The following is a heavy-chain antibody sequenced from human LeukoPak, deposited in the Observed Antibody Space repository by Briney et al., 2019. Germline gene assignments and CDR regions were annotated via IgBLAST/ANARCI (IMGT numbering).Heavy chain of an antibody. Sequence: GSLRLSCAASGFTFSSYGMHWVRQAPGKGLEWVAVISYDGSNKYYADSVKGRFTISRDNSKNTLYLQMNSLRAEDTAVYYCAKDGLLWFGEFGYYMDVWGKGTTVTVSS. V-gene: IGHV3-30*18. CDR3: AKDGLLWFGEFGYYMDV. CDR2: ISYDGSNK. CDR1: GFTFSSYG. D-gene: IGHD3-10*01. J-gene: IGHJ6*03.